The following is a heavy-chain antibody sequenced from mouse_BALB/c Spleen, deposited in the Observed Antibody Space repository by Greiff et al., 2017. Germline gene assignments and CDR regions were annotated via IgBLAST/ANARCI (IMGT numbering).Heavy chain of an antibody. Sequence: EVQLQESGPGLVKPSQSLSLTCTVTGYSITSDYAWNWIRQFPGNKLEWMGYISYSGSTSYNPSLKSRISITRDTSKNQFFLQLNSVTTEDTATYYCYYGSSYEGVYWGQGTLVTVSA. J-gene: IGHJ3*01. CDR3: YYGSSYEGVY. V-gene: IGHV3-2*02. CDR1: GYSITSDYA. CDR2: ISYSGST. D-gene: IGHD1-1*01.